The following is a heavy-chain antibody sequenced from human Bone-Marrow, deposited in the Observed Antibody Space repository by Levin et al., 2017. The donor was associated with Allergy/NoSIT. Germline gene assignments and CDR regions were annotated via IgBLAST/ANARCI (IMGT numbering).Heavy chain of an antibody. D-gene: IGHD2/OR15-2a*01. CDR2: MSHSGDT. J-gene: IGHJ2*01. CDR3: ARQDSFFYRHTHIGHFDL. CDR1: GGSIKSNTYY. Sequence: GSLRLSCTVSGGSIKSNTYYWGWIRQSPGKGLEWIGSMSHSGDTYSNPSLRSRVTTSVDTSKNQFSLTLTSVTAADTAVYFCARQDSFFYRHTHIGHFDLWGRGTLVTVSS. V-gene: IGHV4-39*01.